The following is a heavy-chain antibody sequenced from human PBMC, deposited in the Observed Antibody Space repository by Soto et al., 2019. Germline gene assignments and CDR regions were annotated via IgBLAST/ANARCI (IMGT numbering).Heavy chain of an antibody. J-gene: IGHJ5*02. D-gene: IGHD6-6*01. CDR3: ARGGSIAARGPPTNWFDP. V-gene: IGHV1-2*04. Sequence: GASVKVSCKASGYTFTGYYMHWVRQAPGQGLEWMGWINPNSGGTNYAQKFQGWVTMTRDTSISTAYMELSRLRSDDTAVYYCARGGSIAARGPPTNWFDPWGQGTLVTSPQ. CDR2: INPNSGGT. CDR1: GYTFTGYY.